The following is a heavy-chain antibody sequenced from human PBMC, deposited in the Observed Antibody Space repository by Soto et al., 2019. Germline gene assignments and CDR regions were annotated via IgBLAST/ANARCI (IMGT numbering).Heavy chain of an antibody. Sequence: QLQLQESGPGLVKPSETLSLTCTVSGGSISSSSYYWGWIRQPPGKGLEWIGSIYYSGSTYYNPSLKIRVTISVDTSKNQFSLKLSSVTAADTAVYYCAGNTVTTFYGMDVWGQGTTVTVSS. CDR2: IYYSGST. D-gene: IGHD4-4*01. J-gene: IGHJ6*02. CDR1: GGSISSSSYY. CDR3: AGNTVTTFYGMDV. V-gene: IGHV4-39*01.